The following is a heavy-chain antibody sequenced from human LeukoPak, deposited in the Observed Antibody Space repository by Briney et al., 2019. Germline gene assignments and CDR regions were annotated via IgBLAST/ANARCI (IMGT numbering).Heavy chain of an antibody. J-gene: IGHJ4*02. CDR1: GGSISSGSYY. Sequence: PSQTLSLTCTVSGGSISSGSYYWSWIRQPAGKGLEWIGRIYTSGSTNYNPSLKSRVTISVDTSKNQFSLKLSSVTAADTAVYYCARARGSGWSLDYWGQGTLVTVSS. V-gene: IGHV4-61*02. D-gene: IGHD6-19*01. CDR3: ARARGSGWSLDY. CDR2: IYTSGST.